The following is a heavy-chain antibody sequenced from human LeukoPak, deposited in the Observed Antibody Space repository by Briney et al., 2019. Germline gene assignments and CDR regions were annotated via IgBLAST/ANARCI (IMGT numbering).Heavy chain of an antibody. CDR2: IYYSGTT. CDR1: GGSISSSSYY. J-gene: IGHJ4*02. V-gene: IGHV4-61*05. D-gene: IGHD3-22*01. Sequence: WETLSLTCTVPGGSISSSSYYWGWIRRPPGEGLEWIEYIYYSGTTNYAPSLKSRVTISVDTSKNQFSLKLSCVTAADTAVYYCARIRRGHYYDSSGYEFDYWGQGTLVTVSS. CDR3: ARIRRGHYYDSSGYEFDY.